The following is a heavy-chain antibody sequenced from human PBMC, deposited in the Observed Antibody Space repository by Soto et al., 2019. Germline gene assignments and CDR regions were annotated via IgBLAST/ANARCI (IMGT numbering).Heavy chain of an antibody. CDR1: GFTFSNYV. Sequence: EVQLLESGGGLVQPGGSLRLSCAASGFTFSNYVMNCVRQAPGKGLEWVSTISYSADKTFYADSVKGRFTISRDNSRDTLFLQMNSLRADDAAVYYCARRARTATTNWGAFDIWGQGTMVTVSS. CDR2: ISYSADKT. J-gene: IGHJ3*02. V-gene: IGHV3-23*01. CDR3: ARRARTATTNWGAFDI. D-gene: IGHD1-7*01.